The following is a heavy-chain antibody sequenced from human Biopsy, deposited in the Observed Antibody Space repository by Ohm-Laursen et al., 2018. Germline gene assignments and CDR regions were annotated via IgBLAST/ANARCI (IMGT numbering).Heavy chain of an antibody. CDR3: AKDDYDRGSSCYYFDY. J-gene: IGHJ4*02. Sequence: SLSLSCTSSGFAFCVYSKNWVRQAPGKGLGWVASSSSTSNHIHYVDSAWGRFTISRDNAENSLYLEMNSLRVEDTAVYYCAKDDYDRGSSCYYFDYWGQGTLVSVSS. V-gene: IGHV3-21*01. CDR1: GFAFCVYS. CDR2: SSSTSNHI. D-gene: IGHD3-10*02.